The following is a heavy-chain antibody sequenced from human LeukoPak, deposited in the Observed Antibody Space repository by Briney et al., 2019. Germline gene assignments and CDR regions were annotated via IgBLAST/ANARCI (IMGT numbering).Heavy chain of an antibody. CDR2: IYYSGST. V-gene: IGHV4-39*07. J-gene: IGHJ5*02. CDR3: ASGYGDYWGDNWFDP. Sequence: PSETLSLTCTVSGGSISSSSYYWGWIRQPPGKGLEWIGSIYYSGSTYYNPSLKSRVTISVDTSKNQFSLKLSSVTAADTAVYYCASGYGDYWGDNWFDPWGQGTLVTVSS. CDR1: GGSISSSSYY. D-gene: IGHD4-17*01.